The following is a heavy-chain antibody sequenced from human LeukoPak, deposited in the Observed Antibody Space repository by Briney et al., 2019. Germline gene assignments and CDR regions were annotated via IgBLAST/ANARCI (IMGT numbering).Heavy chain of an antibody. CDR1: GGSFRGYY. CDR2: INHSGST. Sequence: SETLSLTCAVYGGSFRGYYWSWIRQPPGKGLEWIGEINHSGSTNYNPSLKSRVTISVDTSKNQFSLKLSSVTAADTAVYYCAAAAATRYFDYWGQGTLVTVSS. D-gene: IGHD6-13*01. CDR3: AAAAATRYFDY. J-gene: IGHJ4*02. V-gene: IGHV4-34*01.